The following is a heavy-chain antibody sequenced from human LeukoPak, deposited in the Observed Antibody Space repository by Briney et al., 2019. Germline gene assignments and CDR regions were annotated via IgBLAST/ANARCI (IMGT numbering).Heavy chain of an antibody. CDR1: GFTFSSYS. J-gene: IGHJ4*02. V-gene: IGHV3-48*02. CDR2: ISSSSSTI. Sequence: GGPLRLSCAASGFTFSSYSMNWVRQAPGKGLEWVSYISSSSSTIYYADSVKGRFTISRDNAKNSLYLQMNSLRDEDTAVYYCAREGDYDYVWGSSNYFDYWGQGTLVTVSS. D-gene: IGHD3-16*01. CDR3: AREGDYDYVWGSSNYFDY.